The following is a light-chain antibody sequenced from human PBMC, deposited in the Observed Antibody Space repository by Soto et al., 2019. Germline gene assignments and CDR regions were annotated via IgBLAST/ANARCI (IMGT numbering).Light chain of an antibody. CDR2: DAS. CDR1: QSVSSY. Sequence: EIVLTQSPATLSLSPGERATLSCRASQSVSSYLALYQQKPGQAPRLLIYDASNRATGIPARVGGSGSGTDFTLTISRLEPEDFVFYYCQQRSNWPWTFGQGTKVEIK. CDR3: QQRSNWPWT. J-gene: IGKJ1*01. V-gene: IGKV3-11*01.